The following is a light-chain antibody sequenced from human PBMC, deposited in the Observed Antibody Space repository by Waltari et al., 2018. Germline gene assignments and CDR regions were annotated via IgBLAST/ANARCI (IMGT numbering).Light chain of an antibody. V-gene: IGLV6-57*04. CDR2: EDD. J-gene: IGLJ3*02. CDR1: SGNIASNY. Sequence: NFMLTQPHSVSGSPGKTVTISCTRSSGNIASNYVQWYQQRPGRAPTTGIFEDDQRPPGVPVRFSGSIDSSSNSASRSISGLKTEDEADYYCQSYDSNIQGVFGGGTKLTVL. CDR3: QSYDSNIQGV.